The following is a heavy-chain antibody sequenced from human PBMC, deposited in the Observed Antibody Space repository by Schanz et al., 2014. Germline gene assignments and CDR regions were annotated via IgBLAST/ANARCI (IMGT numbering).Heavy chain of an antibody. V-gene: IGHV3-48*04. D-gene: IGHD6-13*01. Sequence: EVQLVESGGGLVQPGGSLRLSCAASGFTFSSYLMSWVRQAPGKGVEAISYISNRGTTTNYADSVKGRFTITRDIAKNSLSLQMNSLRAEDTAVYYCARGYSNIWSPMAYWGQGTLVAVSS. CDR2: ISNRGTTT. CDR1: GFTFSSYL. CDR3: ARGYSNIWSPMAY. J-gene: IGHJ4*02.